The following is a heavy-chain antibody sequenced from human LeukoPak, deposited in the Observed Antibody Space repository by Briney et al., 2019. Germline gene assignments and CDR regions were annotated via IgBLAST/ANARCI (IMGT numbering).Heavy chain of an antibody. V-gene: IGHV1-3*03. J-gene: IGHJ6*03. Sequence: ASVKVSCKASGYTYTSYAMHWVRQAPGQRLEWMGWINAGNGNTKYSQEFQGRVTITRDTSASTAYMELSSLRSEDMAVYYCARTVTEGLYYMDVWGKGTTVTVSS. D-gene: IGHD4-23*01. CDR1: GYTYTSYA. CDR2: INAGNGNT. CDR3: ARTVTEGLYYMDV.